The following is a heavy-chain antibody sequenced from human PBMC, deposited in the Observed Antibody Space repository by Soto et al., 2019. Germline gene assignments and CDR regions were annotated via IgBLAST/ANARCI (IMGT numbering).Heavy chain of an antibody. J-gene: IGHJ6*02. CDR1: AFTSRNYA. D-gene: IGHD3-10*01. Sequence: GGSLRLSCIASAFTSRNYAMHWVRQAPGKGLEWVSGFDFNSGRVGYADSVKGRFTISRDNAKNSLSLEMNSLRVEGTALYYCTKDLVPGGADVWGQGTTVTVSS. V-gene: IGHV3-9*02. CDR2: FDFNSGRV. CDR3: TKDLVPGGADV.